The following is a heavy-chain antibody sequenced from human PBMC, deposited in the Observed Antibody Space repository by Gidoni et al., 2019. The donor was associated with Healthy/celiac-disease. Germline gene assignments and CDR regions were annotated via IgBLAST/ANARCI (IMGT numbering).Heavy chain of an antibody. CDR1: GFTFSSYS. CDR2: ISSSSSYI. Sequence: EVQLVESGGGLVKPGGSLRLSCAASGFTFSSYSMNWVRQAPGKGLEWVSSISSSSSYIYYADSVKGRFTISRDNAKNSLYLQMNSLRAEDTAVYYCARVDAIFGVVTHIGMDVWGQGTTVTVSS. CDR3: ARVDAIFGVVTHIGMDV. J-gene: IGHJ6*02. V-gene: IGHV3-21*01. D-gene: IGHD3-3*01.